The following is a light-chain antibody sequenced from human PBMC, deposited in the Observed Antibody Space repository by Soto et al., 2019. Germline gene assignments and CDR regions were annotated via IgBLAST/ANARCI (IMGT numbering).Light chain of an antibody. CDR1: QSVSSN. V-gene: IGKV3-15*01. CDR3: QQYNNWPPWT. J-gene: IGKJ1*01. CDR2: GAS. Sequence: EIVMTQSPATLSVSSGERAPLSFRASQSVSSNLAWYQQKPGQAPRLLIYGASTRATGIPARFSGSGSGTEFTLTISSLQSEDFAVYYCQQYNNWPPWTFGQGTKVDIK.